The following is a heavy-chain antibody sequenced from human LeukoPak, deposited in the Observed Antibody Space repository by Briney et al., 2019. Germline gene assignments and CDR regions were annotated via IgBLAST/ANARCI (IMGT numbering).Heavy chain of an antibody. CDR2: ISSSGSTI. CDR1: GFTFSSYS. J-gene: IGHJ4*02. D-gene: IGHD4-17*01. CDR3: AKPIMTTVTTLGLYFDY. Sequence: PGGSLRLSCAASGFTFSSYSMNWVRQAPGKGLEWVSYISSSGSTIYYADSVKGRFTISRDNAKNSLYLQMNSLRAEDTAVYYCAKPIMTTVTTLGLYFDYWGQGALVTVSS. V-gene: IGHV3-48*04.